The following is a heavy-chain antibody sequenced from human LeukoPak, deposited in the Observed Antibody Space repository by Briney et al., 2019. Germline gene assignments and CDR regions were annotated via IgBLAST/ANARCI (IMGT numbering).Heavy chain of an antibody. J-gene: IGHJ4*02. Sequence: PGGSLRLAWAASAFTFSTYWMHWVRQAAGKGPLWVSHINGDGSTTNYADSVKGRFTISRDNAKNTLYLQMNSLSAEDTAVYYCAEAASVRGVSYWGQGTLVTVSS. D-gene: IGHD3-10*01. CDR2: INGDGSTT. CDR1: AFTFSTYW. CDR3: AEAASVRGVSY. V-gene: IGHV3-74*01.